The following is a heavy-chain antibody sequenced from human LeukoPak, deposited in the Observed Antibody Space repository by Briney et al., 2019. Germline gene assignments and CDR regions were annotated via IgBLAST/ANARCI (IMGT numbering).Heavy chain of an antibody. V-gene: IGHV4-34*01. Sequence: PSETLSLTCAVYGGSFSGYYWSWIRQPPGKGQEWIGEINHSGSTNYNPSLKSRVTISVDTSKNQFSLKLSSVTAADTAVYYCARGRPDAFDIWGQGTMVTLSS. CDR1: GGSFSGYY. J-gene: IGHJ3*02. CDR2: INHSGST. CDR3: ARGRPDAFDI.